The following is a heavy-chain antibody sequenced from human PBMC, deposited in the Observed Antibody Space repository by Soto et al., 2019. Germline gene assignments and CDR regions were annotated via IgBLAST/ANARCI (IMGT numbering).Heavy chain of an antibody. CDR3: AKDITFDSSAYDS. CDR1: GFTFSRYG. Sequence: EVQLLESGGGLVQPGGSRRLSCAASGFTFSRYGMSWVRQAPGKGLEWVSSMSGDGTTTYDIDSVKGRFTISRDNSRNTLSLKMNSLRAEDTAVYYCAKDITFDSSAYDSWGQGILVIVSS. CDR2: MSGDGTTT. J-gene: IGHJ4*02. V-gene: IGHV3-23*01. D-gene: IGHD3-22*01.